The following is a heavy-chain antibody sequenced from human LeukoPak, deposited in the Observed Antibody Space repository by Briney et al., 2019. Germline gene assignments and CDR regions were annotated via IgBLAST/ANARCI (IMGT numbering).Heavy chain of an antibody. CDR1: GFTFSDYY. D-gene: IGHD2-2*01. CDR2: IYSGDST. V-gene: IGHV3-66*01. Sequence: GGSLRLSCAASGFTFSDYYMSWIRQAPGKGLEWVSIIYSGDSTYYADSVKGRFTISRDIFKNTLYLQMNSLRAEDTAVYYCARDSGYCSSTGCYVHYFDYWGQGTLVTVSS. CDR3: ARDSGYCSSTGCYVHYFDY. J-gene: IGHJ4*02.